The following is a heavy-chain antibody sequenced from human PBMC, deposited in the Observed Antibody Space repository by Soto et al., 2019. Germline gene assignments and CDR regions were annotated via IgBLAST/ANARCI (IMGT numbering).Heavy chain of an antibody. CDR1: GYSFTSYW. J-gene: IGHJ6*02. CDR2: IDPSDSYT. D-gene: IGHD3-10*01. Sequence: GESLKISCKGSGYSFTSYWISWVRQMPGKGLEWMGRIDPSDSYTNYSPSFQGHVTISADKSISTAYLQWSSLKASDTAMYYCARHEEGYYYGSGSRNYGMDVWGQGTTVTVSS. CDR3: ARHEEGYYYGSGSRNYGMDV. V-gene: IGHV5-10-1*01.